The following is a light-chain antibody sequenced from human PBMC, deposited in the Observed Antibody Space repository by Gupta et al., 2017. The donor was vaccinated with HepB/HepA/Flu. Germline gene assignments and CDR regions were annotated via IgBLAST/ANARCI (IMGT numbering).Light chain of an antibody. CDR3: QSGDNRTPVM. J-gene: IGLJ3*02. CDR2: QDP. V-gene: IGLV3-1*01. CDR1: NLGDRY. Sequence: SIELPQPPSVSVSPGQTANIISSGHNLGDRYASWYQRKPGQSPVLVIYQDPNRPSGIPARFSGSTSENTVTLTITGTQAIDEAEYYCQSGDNRTPVMFGGGTKLTVL.